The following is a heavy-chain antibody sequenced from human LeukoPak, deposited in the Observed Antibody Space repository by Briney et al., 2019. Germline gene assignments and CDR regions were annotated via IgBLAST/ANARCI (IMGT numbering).Heavy chain of an antibody. V-gene: IGHV3-23*01. J-gene: IGHJ4*02. CDR1: GFTFDDYG. CDR3: AKDPYRASSGLVDY. CDR2: VSATGGRT. Sequence: GGSLRLSCAASGFTFDDYGMSWVRQAPGKGLEWVSAVSATGGRTFYADSVKGRFTISRDNSKNTIYLQMSSLRAEDTAVYYCAKDPYRASSGLVDYWGQGTLVTVSS. D-gene: IGHD5-12*01.